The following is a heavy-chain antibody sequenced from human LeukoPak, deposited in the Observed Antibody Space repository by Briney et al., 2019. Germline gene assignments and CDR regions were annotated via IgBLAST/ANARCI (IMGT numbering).Heavy chain of an antibody. Sequence: GGSLRLSCAPSGFTFSSYSMNWVRQAPGKGLEWVSYISSSATTIYYADSVKGRFTISRDNAKNLLYLQMNSLRDEDTAVFYCAPHRDGSFPFDYWGQGTLVTVSS. CDR2: ISSSATTI. CDR3: APHRDGSFPFDY. D-gene: IGHD1-26*01. J-gene: IGHJ4*02. CDR1: GFTFSSYS. V-gene: IGHV3-48*02.